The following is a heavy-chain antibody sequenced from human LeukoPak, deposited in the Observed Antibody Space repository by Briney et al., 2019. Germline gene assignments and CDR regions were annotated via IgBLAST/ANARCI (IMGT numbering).Heavy chain of an antibody. CDR1: GYSFTKYG. J-gene: IGHJ3*01. V-gene: IGHV1-18*01. Sequence: GASVKVSCKASGYSFTKYGISWVRQALGQGLEWMGWISAYTRNTDHAQKFQGRVTMTTDTSATTAYMELRSLRSDDTAVYYCARDSGYQSDAFDFWGQGTMVIVSS. D-gene: IGHD2-2*01. CDR2: ISAYTRNT. CDR3: ARDSGYQSDAFDF.